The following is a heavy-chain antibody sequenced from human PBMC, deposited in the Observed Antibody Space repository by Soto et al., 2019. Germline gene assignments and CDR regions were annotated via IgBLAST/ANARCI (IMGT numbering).Heavy chain of an antibody. J-gene: IGHJ6*02. CDR3: ARVIAEYCSGGSCYKSTDYYYYYGMDV. Sequence: GESLKISCKGSGYSFTSYWIGWVRQMPGKGLEWMGIIYPGDSDTRYSPSFQGQVTISADKSISTAYLQWSSLKASDTAMYYCARVIAEYCSGGSCYKSTDYYYYYGMDVWGQGTTVTVSS. CDR1: GYSFTSYW. V-gene: IGHV5-51*01. CDR2: IYPGDSDT. D-gene: IGHD2-15*01.